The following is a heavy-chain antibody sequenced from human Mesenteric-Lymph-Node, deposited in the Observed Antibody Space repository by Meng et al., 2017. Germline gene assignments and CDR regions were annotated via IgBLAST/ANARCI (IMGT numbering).Heavy chain of an antibody. Sequence: QVQLQQSGPGLVQPSQTLSPTCAISGDRVSSNSAAWIWIRQSPTRGLEWLGRTYYKSKWYNDYAVSVKRRITINPDTSRNQFSLQLNSVTPEDTAVYFCARERDSGPNHFDYWGQGILVTVSS. V-gene: IGHV6-1*01. CDR2: TYYKSKWYN. CDR3: ARERDSGPNHFDY. CDR1: GDRVSSNSAA. D-gene: IGHD5-12*01. J-gene: IGHJ4*01.